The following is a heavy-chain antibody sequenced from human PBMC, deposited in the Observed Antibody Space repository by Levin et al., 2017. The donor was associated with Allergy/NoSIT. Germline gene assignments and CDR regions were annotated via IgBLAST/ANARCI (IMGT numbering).Heavy chain of an antibody. Sequence: SQTLSLTCTVSGGSISSSSYYWGWIRQPPGKGLEWIGSIYYSGSTYYNPSLKSRVTISVDTSKNQFSLKLSSVTAADTAVYYCARHDSSSTPYFDYWGQGTLVTVSS. CDR1: GGSISSSSYY. CDR3: ARHDSSSTPYFDY. D-gene: IGHD6-6*01. V-gene: IGHV4-39*01. J-gene: IGHJ4*02. CDR2: IYYSGST.